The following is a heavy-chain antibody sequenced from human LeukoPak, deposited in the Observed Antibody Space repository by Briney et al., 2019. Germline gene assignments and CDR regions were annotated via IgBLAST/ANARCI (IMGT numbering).Heavy chain of an antibody. CDR1: GFTFSIYW. Sequence: GGSLRLSCTASGFTFSIYWMHWVRQAPGKGLVWVSRINSDGSSTIYADSVKDRFTMSRDNAKNTLYLEMNSLRAEDTAVYYCARDVVLSGTDAFDIWGQGTRVTVSS. CDR2: INSDGSST. J-gene: IGHJ3*02. D-gene: IGHD2-15*01. V-gene: IGHV3-74*01. CDR3: ARDVVLSGTDAFDI.